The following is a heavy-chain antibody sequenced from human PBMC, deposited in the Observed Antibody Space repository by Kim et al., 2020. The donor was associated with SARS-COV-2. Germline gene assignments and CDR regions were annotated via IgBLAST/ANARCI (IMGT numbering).Heavy chain of an antibody. J-gene: IGHJ4*02. CDR3: ARDRGISSSSGYYFDY. V-gene: IGHV3-33*01. Sequence: GGSLRLSCAASGFTFSSYGMHWVRQAPGKGLEWVAVIWYDGLNKHYADSVKGRFTISRDNSKNTLYLQMNSLRAEDTAVYYCARDRGISSSSGYYFDYWGQGTLVIVSS. D-gene: IGHD6-6*01. CDR1: GFTFSSYG. CDR2: IWYDGLNK.